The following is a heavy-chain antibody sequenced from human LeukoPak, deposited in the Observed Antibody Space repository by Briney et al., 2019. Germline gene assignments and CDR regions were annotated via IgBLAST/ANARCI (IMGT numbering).Heavy chain of an antibody. CDR1: GGSISSYY. D-gene: IGHD3-22*01. CDR3: ARAIYDSSGYYPPYFDP. J-gene: IGHJ5*02. Sequence: SETLSLTCTVSGGSISSYYWSWIRQPPGKGLEWIGYNYYSGSTNYNPSLKSRVTISVDTSKNQFSLKLSSVTAADTAVYYCARAIYDSSGYYPPYFDPWGQGTLVTVSS. V-gene: IGHV4-59*01. CDR2: NYYSGST.